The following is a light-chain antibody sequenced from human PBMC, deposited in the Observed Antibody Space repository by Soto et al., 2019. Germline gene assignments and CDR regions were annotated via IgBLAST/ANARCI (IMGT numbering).Light chain of an antibody. V-gene: IGLV1-44*01. Sequence: QSVLTQPPSASGTPGQRVTISCSGSSSNIGSNTVNWYQQLPGTAPKLLIYSNNQRPSGVPDRFAGPKSGTSASLAISGLQSEDEADYYCEAWDDSLNGTVFGGGTKLTVL. CDR1: SSNIGSNT. J-gene: IGLJ2*01. CDR3: EAWDDSLNGTV. CDR2: SNN.